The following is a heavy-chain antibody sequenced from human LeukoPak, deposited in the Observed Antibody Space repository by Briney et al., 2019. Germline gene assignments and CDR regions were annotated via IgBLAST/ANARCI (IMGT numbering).Heavy chain of an antibody. V-gene: IGHV4-59*12. CDR1: GGSISSYY. J-gene: IGHJ3*02. CDR3: AHAGYSSGWWSGDAFDI. D-gene: IGHD6-19*01. CDR2: IYYSGST. Sequence: SETLSLTCTVSGGSISSYYWSWIRQPPGKGLEWIGYIYYSGSTNYNPSLKSRVTISVDTSKNQFSLKLSSVTAADTAVYYCAHAGYSSGWWSGDAFDIWGQGTMVTVSS.